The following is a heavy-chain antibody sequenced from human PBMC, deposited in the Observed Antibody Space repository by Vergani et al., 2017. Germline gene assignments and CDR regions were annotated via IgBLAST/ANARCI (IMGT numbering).Heavy chain of an antibody. J-gene: IGHJ5*02. V-gene: IGHV4-59*01. CDR3: ARDLEVGATGWFDP. CDR2: IYYSGST. D-gene: IGHD1-26*01. Sequence: QVQLQESGPGLVKPSETLSLTCTVSGGSLRSYYWSWIRQPPGKGLEWIGYIYYSGSTNYNPSLKSRVTISVDTSKNQFSLKLSSVTAADTAVYYCARDLEVGATGWFDPWGQGTLVTVSS. CDR1: GGSLRSYY.